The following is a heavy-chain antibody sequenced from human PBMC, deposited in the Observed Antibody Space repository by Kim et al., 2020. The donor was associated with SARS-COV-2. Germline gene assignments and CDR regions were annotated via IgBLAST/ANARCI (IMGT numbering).Heavy chain of an antibody. V-gene: IGHV3-11*06. D-gene: IGHD1-1*01. Sequence: GGSLRLSCAASGFSFSDSFSDYYMTWIRQTPEKGLEWLSYISQGGTDISYADSVRGRFTISRDNAKQSVFLEMNNLRAEDTGVYYCANTARLLDVWGQGT. J-gene: IGHJ6*02. CDR1: GFSFSDSFSDYY. CDR3: ANTARLLDV. CDR2: ISQGGTDI.